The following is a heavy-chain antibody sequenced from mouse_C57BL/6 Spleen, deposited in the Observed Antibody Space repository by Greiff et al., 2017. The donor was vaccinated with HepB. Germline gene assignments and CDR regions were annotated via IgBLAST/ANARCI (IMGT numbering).Heavy chain of an antibody. CDR3: AGDALYGSRGSYAMDY. Sequence: EVKLMESGGGLVQSGRSLRLSCATSGFTFSDFYMEWVRQAPGKGLEWIAASRNKANDYTTEYSASVKGRFIVSRDTSQSILYLQMNALRAEDTAIYYCAGDALYGSRGSYAMDYWGQGTSVTVSS. D-gene: IGHD1-1*01. V-gene: IGHV7-1*01. CDR2: SRNKANDYTT. CDR1: GFTFSDFY. J-gene: IGHJ4*01.